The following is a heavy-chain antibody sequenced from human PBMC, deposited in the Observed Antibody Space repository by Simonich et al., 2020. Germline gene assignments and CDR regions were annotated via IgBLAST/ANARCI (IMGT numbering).Heavy chain of an antibody. CDR3: ARASRGTWWYYYFDY. CDR1: GYTFTSYG. J-gene: IGHJ4*02. V-gene: IGHV1-18*01. Sequence: QVQLVQSGAEVKKPGASVKVSCKASGYTFTSYGISWVRQAPGQGLEWMGWISAYNGNTNYAQKLQGRVTMTTDTSTSTAYSELRSLRSDDTAVYYCARASRGTWWYYYFDYWGQGTLVTVSS. D-gene: IGHD2-15*01. CDR2: ISAYNGNT.